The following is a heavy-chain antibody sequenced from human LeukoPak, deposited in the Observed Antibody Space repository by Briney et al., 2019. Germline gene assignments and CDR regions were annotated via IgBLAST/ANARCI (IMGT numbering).Heavy chain of an antibody. D-gene: IGHD3-9*01. CDR1: GFTFSSYA. Sequence: GGSLRLSCAASGFTFSSYAMSWVRQAPGKGLEWVSAISGSGGSTYYADSVKGRFTISRDNSKNTLYLQMNSLRAEDTAVYYCAKMNDILTGPSQYYYYYYGMDVWGQGTTVTVSS. V-gene: IGHV3-23*01. CDR2: ISGSGGST. CDR3: AKMNDILTGPSQYYYYYYGMDV. J-gene: IGHJ6*02.